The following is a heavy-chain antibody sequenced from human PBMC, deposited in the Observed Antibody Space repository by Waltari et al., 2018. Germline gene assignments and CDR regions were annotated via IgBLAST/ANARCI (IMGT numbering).Heavy chain of an antibody. J-gene: IGHJ4*02. CDR2: IYYSGRT. D-gene: IGHD6-19*01. V-gene: IGHV4-39*01. CDR3: ATKRESSASGFDY. CDR1: GGSISSSSYY. Sequence: QLQLQESGPGLVKPSETLSFTCTVSGGSISSSSYYWGWIREPPGKGLEWIGSIYYSGRTYYNPSLKSRVTICVDTSQNQVSLKLSSVRAADTAVYYCATKRESSASGFDYGGQGTLVTVSS.